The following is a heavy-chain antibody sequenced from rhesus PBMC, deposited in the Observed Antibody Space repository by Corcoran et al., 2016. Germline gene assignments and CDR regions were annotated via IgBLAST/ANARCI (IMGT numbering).Heavy chain of an antibody. CDR1: GGSIRSNY. CDR3: ARDPYSGSYYVFDY. CDR2: ISGSGGST. J-gene: IGHJ4*01. V-gene: IGHV4-173*01. Sequence: QLQLQESGPGLVKPSATLPLTCAVSGGSIRSNYWSWVRQTTGKGMEWIGRISGSGGSTDYNPSLKSRVTISTDTSKNQFSLKLSSVTAADTAVYYCARDPYSGSYYVFDYWGQGVLVTVSS. D-gene: IGHD3-16*01.